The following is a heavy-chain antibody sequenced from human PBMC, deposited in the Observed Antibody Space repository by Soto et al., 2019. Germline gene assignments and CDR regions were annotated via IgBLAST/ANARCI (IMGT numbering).Heavy chain of an antibody. J-gene: IGHJ4*02. CDR2: IIPIFGTA. V-gene: IGHV1-69*12. CDR3: AREGGYSYGYYFDY. CDR1: GGTFSSYA. Sequence: QVQLVQSGAEVKKPGSSVKVSCKASGGTFSSYAISWVRQAPGRGLEWMGGIIPIFGTANYAQKFQGRVTITADESTSTAYMELSSLRSEDTAVYYCAREGGYSYGYYFDYWGQGTLVTVSS. D-gene: IGHD5-18*01.